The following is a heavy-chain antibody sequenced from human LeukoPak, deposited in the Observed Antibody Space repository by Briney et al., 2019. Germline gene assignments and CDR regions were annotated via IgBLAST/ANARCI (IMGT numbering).Heavy chain of an antibody. Sequence: ASVKVSCKASGYTFTSYGISWVRQAPGQGLEWMGWISAYNGNTNYAQKLRGRVTMTTDTSTSTAYMEPRSLRSDDTAVYYCARDHSGYQLPEADDAFDIWGQGTMVTVSS. CDR1: GYTFTSYG. CDR3: ARDHSGYQLPEADDAFDI. CDR2: ISAYNGNT. D-gene: IGHD2-2*01. V-gene: IGHV1-18*04. J-gene: IGHJ3*02.